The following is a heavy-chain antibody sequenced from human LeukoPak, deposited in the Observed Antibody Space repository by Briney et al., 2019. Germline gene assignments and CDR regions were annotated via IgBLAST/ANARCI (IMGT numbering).Heavy chain of an antibody. J-gene: IGHJ5*02. CDR1: GGTFSSYA. Sequence: GASVKVSCKASGGTFSSYAISWVRQAPGQGLEWMGWISAYNGNTNYAQKLQGRVTMTTDTSTSTAYMELRSLRSDDTAVYYCARVEERYFDWLPRGFPFDPWGQGTLVTVSS. CDR3: ARVEERYFDWLPRGFPFDP. V-gene: IGHV1-18*04. D-gene: IGHD3-9*01. CDR2: ISAYNGNT.